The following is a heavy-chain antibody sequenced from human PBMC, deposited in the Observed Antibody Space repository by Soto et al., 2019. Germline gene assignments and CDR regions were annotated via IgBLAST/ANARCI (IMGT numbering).Heavy chain of an antibody. CDR1: GFTFSSSA. D-gene: IGHD3-3*01. V-gene: IGHV1-58*02. CDR2: IVVGSGNT. CDR3: AAGPSITIFGVVPVDYYYMDV. Sequence: SVKVSCKASGFTFSSSAMQWVRQARGQRPEWIGWIVVGSGNTNYAQKFQERVTITRDMSTSTAYMELSSLRSEDTAVYYCAAGPSITIFGVVPVDYYYMDVWGKGTTVTVSS. J-gene: IGHJ6*03.